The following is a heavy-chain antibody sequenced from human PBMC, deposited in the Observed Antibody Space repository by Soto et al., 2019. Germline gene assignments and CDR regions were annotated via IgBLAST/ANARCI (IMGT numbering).Heavy chain of an antibody. Sequence: SMTLSCSASGFTFSSYAMSWVRQAPGKGLEWVSAISGSGGSTYYADSVKGRFTISRDNSKNTLYLQMNSLRAEDTAVYYCAKDHNWNLNWFEPWGQGTLVTVSS. V-gene: IGHV3-23*01. CDR3: AKDHNWNLNWFEP. CDR1: GFTFSSYA. J-gene: IGHJ5*02. D-gene: IGHD1-20*01. CDR2: ISGSGGST.